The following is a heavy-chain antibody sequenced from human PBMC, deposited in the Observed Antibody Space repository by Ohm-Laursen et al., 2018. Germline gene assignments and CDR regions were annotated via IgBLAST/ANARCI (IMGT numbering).Heavy chain of an antibody. CDR3: ARDTSLDY. CDR2: ISWNSGSI. J-gene: IGHJ4*02. V-gene: IGHV3-9*01. Sequence: SLRLSCTASGFTFDDYAMHWVRQAPGKGLEWVSGISWNSGSIGYVDSVKGRFTISRDNAKNSLYLQMNSLRAEDTAVYSCARDTSLDYWGQGTLVTVSS. CDR1: GFTFDDYA.